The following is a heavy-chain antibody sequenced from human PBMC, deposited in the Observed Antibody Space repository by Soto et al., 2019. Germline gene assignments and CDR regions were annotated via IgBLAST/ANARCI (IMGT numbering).Heavy chain of an antibody. Sequence: GESLKISCKGSGYSFTSYWIGWVRQMPGKGLERMGIIYPGDSDTRYSPSFQGQVTISADKSITTTYLQWSSLKASDTAIYYCARLFDTSGWYDYWGQGTLVTVSS. V-gene: IGHV5-51*01. CDR2: IYPGDSDT. CDR1: GYSFTSYW. J-gene: IGHJ4*02. CDR3: ARLFDTSGWYDY. D-gene: IGHD6-19*01.